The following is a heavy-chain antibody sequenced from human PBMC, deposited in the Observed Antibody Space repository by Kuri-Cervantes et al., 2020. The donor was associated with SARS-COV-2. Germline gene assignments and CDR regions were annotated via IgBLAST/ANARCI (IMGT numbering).Heavy chain of an antibody. J-gene: IGHJ6*02. CDR3: ARDRGKIAARIYYYYGMDV. V-gene: IGHV3-21*01. CDR1: GFTVANYY. CDR2: ISSSSSYI. Sequence: GESLKISCAGSGFTVANYYMSWARQAPGKGLEWVSSISSSSSYIYYADSVKGRFTISRDNAKNSLYLQMNSLRAEDTAVYYCARDRGKIAARIYYYYGMDVWGQGTTVTVSS. D-gene: IGHD6-6*01.